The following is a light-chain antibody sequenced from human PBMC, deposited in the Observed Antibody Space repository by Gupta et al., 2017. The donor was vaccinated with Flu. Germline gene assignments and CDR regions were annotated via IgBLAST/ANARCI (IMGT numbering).Light chain of an antibody. CDR3: RQCKQSPQPT. V-gene: IGKV2-24*01. Sequence: PPASINDKATQILGQSDSISYLNWLQQRPGQPPRLLIYKTSNLSLGVPERLSGSGAGTDVTLKISRGENEDVVAYYFRQCKQSPQPTFGRGTRVEI. CDR1: QILGQSDSISY. J-gene: IGKJ5*01. CDR2: KTS.